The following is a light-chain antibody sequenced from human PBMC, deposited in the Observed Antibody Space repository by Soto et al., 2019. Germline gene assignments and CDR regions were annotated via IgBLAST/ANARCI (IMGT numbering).Light chain of an antibody. J-gene: IGKJ1*01. CDR3: QQRSNWTLT. CDR2: DAS. V-gene: IGKV3-11*01. Sequence: EIVMTQSPATLSVSPGERATLSCRASQSVSSYLAWYQQKPGQDPRLLIYDASNRATGIPARFSGSGSGTDFNLTISRLETEDFAVYECQQRSNWTLTFGQGTKVDIK. CDR1: QSVSSY.